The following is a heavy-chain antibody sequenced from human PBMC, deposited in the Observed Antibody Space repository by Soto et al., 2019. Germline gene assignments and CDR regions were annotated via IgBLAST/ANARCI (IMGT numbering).Heavy chain of an antibody. V-gene: IGHV4-61*01. Sequence: SETLSLTCTVFGDSVSSYNSYWNRIRESPGKGLEWVGYIYSSGNTKYNPSLKNRVTISLHTSSNQFSLNLTSVTAADTAVYYCARDIRGYSRAFDFWGQGTLVTVSS. J-gene: IGHJ4*02. CDR1: GDSVSSYNSY. D-gene: IGHD5-18*01. CDR2: IYSSGNT. CDR3: ARDIRGYSRAFDF.